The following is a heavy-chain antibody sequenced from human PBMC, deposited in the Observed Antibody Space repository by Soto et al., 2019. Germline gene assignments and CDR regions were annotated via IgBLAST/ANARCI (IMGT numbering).Heavy chain of an antibody. CDR3: AKCGSTSCYAYGYYFDY. J-gene: IGHJ4*02. CDR1: GFTFSSYA. V-gene: IGHV3-23*01. Sequence: GGSLRLSCAASGFTFSSYAMSWVRQAPGKGLEWVSAISGSGGSTYYADSVKGRFTISRDNSKNTLYLQMNSLRAEDTAVYYWAKCGSTSCYAYGYYFDYWGQGTLVTVSS. D-gene: IGHD2-2*01. CDR2: ISGSGGST.